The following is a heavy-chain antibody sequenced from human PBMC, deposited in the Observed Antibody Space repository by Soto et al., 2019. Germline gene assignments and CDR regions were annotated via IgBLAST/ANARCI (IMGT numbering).Heavy chain of an antibody. D-gene: IGHD2-15*01. J-gene: IGHJ4*02. CDR1: GYTFTSDY. CDR2: INPGGST. CDR3: ARVYCSGGSCYGIDY. V-gene: IGHV1-46*01. Sequence: QVQLVQSGAEVKKPGASVKVSCKASGYTFTSDYMHWVRQSHGQGLEWMVIINPGGSTSYAQKFQGRGTMTRNTSNSTVYMELSSLRSEDTAVYYCARVYCSGGSCYGIDYWGQGTLVTVSS.